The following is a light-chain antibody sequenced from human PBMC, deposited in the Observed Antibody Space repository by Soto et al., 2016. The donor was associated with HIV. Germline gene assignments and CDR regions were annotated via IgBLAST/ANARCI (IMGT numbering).Light chain of an antibody. Sequence: DIQLTQSPSTLSAAVGDRVTITCRASQSVNDWLAWYQQKPGTPPSLLIYKVSTLESGVPSRFSGVGFGTDFTLTISTLQPEDSAIYYCQQYNTPSWTFGQGTKGGNQ. J-gene: IGKJ1*01. CDR2: KVS. V-gene: IGKV1-5*03. CDR1: QSVNDW. CDR3: QQYNTPSWT.